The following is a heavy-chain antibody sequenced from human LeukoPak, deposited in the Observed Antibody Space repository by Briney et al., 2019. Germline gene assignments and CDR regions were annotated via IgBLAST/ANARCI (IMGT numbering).Heavy chain of an antibody. CDR3: AKDGKKGLGYYFDY. CDR1: GFTFSSYA. J-gene: IGHJ4*02. CDR2: ISGSGGST. D-gene: IGHD1-1*01. Sequence: GGSLRLSCAASGFTFSSYAMSWVRQAPGKGLEWVSAISGSGGSTYYADSVKGRFTISRDNSKNTLYLRMNSLRAEDTAVYYCAKDGKKGLGYYFDYWGQGTLVTVSS. V-gene: IGHV3-23*01.